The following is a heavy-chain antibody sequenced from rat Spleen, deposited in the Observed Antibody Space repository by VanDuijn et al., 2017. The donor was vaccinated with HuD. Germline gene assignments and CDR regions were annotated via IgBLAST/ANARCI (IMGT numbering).Heavy chain of an antibody. V-gene: IGHV5-29*01. J-gene: IGHJ2*01. Sequence: EVQLVESGGGLVQPGRSLKLSCAASGFTFSDYNMAWVRQAPTKGLEWVATISYDGSSTYYRDSVKGRFTISRDNAKSTLYLQMDSLRSEDTATYYCARAPIQFDYWGQGVMVTVSS. CDR2: ISYDGSST. CDR3: ARAPIQFDY. CDR1: GFTFSDYN. D-gene: IGHD1-1*01.